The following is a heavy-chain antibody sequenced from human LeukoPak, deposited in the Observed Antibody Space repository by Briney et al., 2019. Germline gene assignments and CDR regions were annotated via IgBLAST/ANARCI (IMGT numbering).Heavy chain of an antibody. V-gene: IGHV3-11*04. CDR2: ISSSSSTI. CDR3: ARDSYYYDSSGYYGYYFDY. CDR1: GFTFSDYY. D-gene: IGHD3-22*01. Sequence: GGSLRLSCAASGFTFSDYYMSWIRRAPGKGLEWVSYISSSSSTIYYADSVKGRFTISRDNAKNSLYLQMNSLRAEDTAVYYCARDSYYYDSSGYYGYYFDYWGQGTLVTVSS. J-gene: IGHJ4*02.